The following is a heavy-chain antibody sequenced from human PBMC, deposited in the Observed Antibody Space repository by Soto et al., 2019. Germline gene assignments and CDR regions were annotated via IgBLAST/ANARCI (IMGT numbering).Heavy chain of an antibody. CDR2: ISYDGSNK. D-gene: IGHD5-18*01. CDR3: ARDGLYSYGTFDY. Sequence: QVQLVESGGGVVQPGRSLRLSCAASGFTFSSYAMHWVRQAPGKGLEWVAVISYDGSNKYYADSVKGRFTISRDSSKNTLYLQMNSLRAEDTAVYYCARDGLYSYGTFDYWGQGTLVTV. J-gene: IGHJ4*02. V-gene: IGHV3-30-3*01. CDR1: GFTFSSYA.